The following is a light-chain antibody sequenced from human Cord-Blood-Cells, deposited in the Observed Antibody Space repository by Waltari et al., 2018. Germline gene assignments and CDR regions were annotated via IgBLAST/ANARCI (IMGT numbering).Light chain of an antibody. Sequence: SYVLTQPPSVSVAPGKTARLTCGGNNIGSKSVHWYQQKPGQAPVLVVYDDSDRPSGGPEGLSGSNSGNTDTLTISRVEAGDEADYYCQVWDSSSDHVVFGGGTKLTVL. CDR3: QVWDSSSDHVV. CDR2: DDS. V-gene: IGLV3-21*03. CDR1: NIGSKS. J-gene: IGLJ2*01.